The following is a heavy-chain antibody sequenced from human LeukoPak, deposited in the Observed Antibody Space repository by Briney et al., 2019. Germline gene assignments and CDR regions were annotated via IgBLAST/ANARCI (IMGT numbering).Heavy chain of an antibody. CDR3: ARQRAYYYGSGSYPISDAFDI. J-gene: IGHJ3*02. D-gene: IGHD3-10*01. CDR1: GGSISNYY. CDR2: IYYSGST. V-gene: IGHV4-59*08. Sequence: SETLSLTCSVSGGSISNYYWSWIRRPPGKGLEWIGYIYYSGSTNYNPSLKGRVTISVGPSKNQFSLKLSSVTAADTAVYYCARQRAYYYGSGSYPISDAFDIWGQGTMVTVSS.